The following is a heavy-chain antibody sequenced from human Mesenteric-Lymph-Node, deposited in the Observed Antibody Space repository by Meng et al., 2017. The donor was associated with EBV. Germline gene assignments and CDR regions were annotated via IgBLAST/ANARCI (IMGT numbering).Heavy chain of an antibody. CDR2: ISSSSSYI. Sequence: EVQLVGAXXXXXKPXGXXXLSCAASGFTFSSYSMNWVRQAPGKGLEWVSSISSSSSYIYYADSVKGRFTISRDNAKNSLYLQMNSLRAEDTAVYYCARIAVAENWFDPWGQGTLVTVSS. CDR1: GFTFSSYS. V-gene: IGHV3-21*01. CDR3: ARIAVAENWFDP. D-gene: IGHD6-19*01. J-gene: IGHJ5*02.